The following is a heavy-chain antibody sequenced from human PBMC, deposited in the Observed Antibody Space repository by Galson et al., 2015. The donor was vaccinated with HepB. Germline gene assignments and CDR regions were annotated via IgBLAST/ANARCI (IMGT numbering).Heavy chain of an antibody. V-gene: IGHV1-69*04. CDR1: GGTFSSYT. CDR2: IIPILGIA. CDR3: AREAGAAAGMAKYYFDY. Sequence: SVKVSCKASGGTFSSYTISWVRQAPGQGLEWMGRIIPILGIANYAQKFQGRVTITADKSTSTAYMELSSLRSEDTAVYYCAREAGAAAGMAKYYFDYWGQGTLVTVSS. J-gene: IGHJ4*02. D-gene: IGHD6-13*01.